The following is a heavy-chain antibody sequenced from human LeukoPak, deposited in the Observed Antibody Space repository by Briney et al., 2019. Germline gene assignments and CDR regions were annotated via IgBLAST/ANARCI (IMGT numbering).Heavy chain of an antibody. CDR2: IYTSGST. CDR1: GDSISSYY. D-gene: IGHD3-3*01. J-gene: IGHJ3*02. CDR3: ARDYGVRYYDFWSGYSMGDAFDI. Sequence: SETLSLTCTVSGDSISSYYWSWIRQPAGKGLEWIGRIYTSGSTNYNPSLKSRVTMSVDTSKNQFSLKLSSVTAADTAVYYCARDYGVRYYDFWSGYSMGDAFDIWGQGTMVTVSS. V-gene: IGHV4-4*07.